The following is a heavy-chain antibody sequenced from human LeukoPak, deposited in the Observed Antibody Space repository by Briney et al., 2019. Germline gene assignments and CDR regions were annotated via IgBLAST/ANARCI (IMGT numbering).Heavy chain of an antibody. CDR3: AASGGPINWFDP. V-gene: IGHV4-34*01. CDR2: ITHNGYT. D-gene: IGHD3-10*01. CDR1: GGSFSGYY. J-gene: IGHJ5*02. Sequence: SETLSLTCAVYGGSFSGYYWGWVRQPPGKGLQWIGEITHNGYTNYNPALKSRVTISIDTSKNEFSLKVSSVTAADMAIYYCAASGGPINWFDPWGQGTLVTVSS.